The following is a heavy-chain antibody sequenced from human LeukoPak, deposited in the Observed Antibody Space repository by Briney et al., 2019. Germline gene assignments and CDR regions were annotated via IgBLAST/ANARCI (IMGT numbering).Heavy chain of an antibody. D-gene: IGHD2-2*01. J-gene: IGHJ4*02. CDR1: GGSISSSGYY. Sequence: SETLSLTCTVSGGSISSSGYYWGWIRQPPGKGLEWIGEINHSGSTNYNPSLKSRVTISVDTSKNQFSLKLSSVTAADTAVYYCARGLSSRYCSSTSCSDYWGQGTLVTVSS. V-gene: IGHV4-39*07. CDR2: INHSGST. CDR3: ARGLSSRYCSSTSCSDY.